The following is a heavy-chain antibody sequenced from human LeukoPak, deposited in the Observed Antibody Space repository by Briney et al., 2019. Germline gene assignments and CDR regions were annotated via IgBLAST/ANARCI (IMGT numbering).Heavy chain of an antibody. CDR1: GYTFTGYY. V-gene: IGHV1-2*02. Sequence: ASVKVSCKASGYTFTGYYMHWVRQAPGQGLEWMGWINPNSGGTNYAQKFQGRVTMTRDTSISTAYMELSRLRSDDTALYYCARVLPYYDILTGYHHDYWGQGTLVTVSS. CDR2: INPNSGGT. CDR3: ARVLPYYDILTGYHHDY. J-gene: IGHJ4*02. D-gene: IGHD3-9*01.